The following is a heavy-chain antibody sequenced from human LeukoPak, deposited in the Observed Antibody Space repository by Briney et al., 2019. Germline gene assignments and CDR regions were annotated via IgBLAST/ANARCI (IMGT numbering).Heavy chain of an antibody. J-gene: IGHJ4*02. CDR1: GFSFSTYA. D-gene: IGHD1-26*01. V-gene: IGHV3-23*01. CDR2: ISDSGTNT. CDR3: AKDSGSFDY. Sequence: GGSLRLSCAASGFSFSTYAMAWVRQAPGKGLEWVSAISDSGTNTYYADSVRGRFTVSRDNSKNTLYLQMNSLRGEDTAVYYCAKDSGSFDYGGQGTLVTVSS.